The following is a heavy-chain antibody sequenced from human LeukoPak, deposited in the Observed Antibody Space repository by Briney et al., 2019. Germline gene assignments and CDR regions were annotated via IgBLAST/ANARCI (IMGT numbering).Heavy chain of an antibody. Sequence: GGSLRLSCAASGFTFSSYVMSWVRQAPGKGLEWVSTVTGSGSNTYYADSVKGRFTISRDNSKNTLYLQMNSLRAGDTAVYYCARWGRVGATTGDDAFDIWGQGTMVTVSS. J-gene: IGHJ3*02. D-gene: IGHD1-26*01. V-gene: IGHV3-23*01. CDR3: ARWGRVGATTGDDAFDI. CDR2: VTGSGSNT. CDR1: GFTFSSYV.